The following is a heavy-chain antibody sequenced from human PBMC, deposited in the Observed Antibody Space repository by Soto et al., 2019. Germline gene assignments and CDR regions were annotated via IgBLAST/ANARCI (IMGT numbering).Heavy chain of an antibody. D-gene: IGHD3-16*01. CDR2: MNPGSGDT. CDR3: ARMATFGSLNWFDP. J-gene: IGHJ5*02. V-gene: IGHV1-8*01. Sequence: VKVSCKASGYSFTNNDVSWVRQATGQGLEWMGWMNPGSGDTGYAQKFQGRVTMTRDISIATAYMELSSLRSDDTAIYYCARMATFGSLNWFDPWGQGTLVTVSS. CDR1: GYSFTNND.